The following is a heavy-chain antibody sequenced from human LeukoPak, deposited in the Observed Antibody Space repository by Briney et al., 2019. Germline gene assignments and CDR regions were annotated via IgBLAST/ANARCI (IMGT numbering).Heavy chain of an antibody. CDR2: IRSKANSYAT. Sequence: GGSLRLSCAASGFTFSGSAMHWVRQASGKGLXXXXRIRSKANSYATAYAASVKGRFTISRDDSKNTAYLQMNSLKTEDTAVYYCTRHGYGDGPPWGQGTLVTVSS. V-gene: IGHV3-73*01. CDR3: TRHGYGDGPP. J-gene: IGHJ5*02. D-gene: IGHD4-17*01. CDR1: GFTFSGSA.